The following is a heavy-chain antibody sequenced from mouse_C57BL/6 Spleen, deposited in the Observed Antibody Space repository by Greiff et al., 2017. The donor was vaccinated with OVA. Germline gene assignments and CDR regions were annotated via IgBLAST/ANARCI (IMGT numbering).Heavy chain of an antibody. CDR1: GFTFSSYA. D-gene: IGHD2-4*01. Sequence: EVMLVESGGGLVKPGGSLKLSCAASGFTFSSYAMSWVRQTPEKRLEWVATISDGGSYTYYPDNVKGRFTISRDNAKNNLYLQMSNLKSEDTAMYYCARVYYDYDERYFDVWGTGTTVTVSS. CDR3: ARVYYDYDERYFDV. CDR2: ISDGGSYT. V-gene: IGHV5-4*03. J-gene: IGHJ1*03.